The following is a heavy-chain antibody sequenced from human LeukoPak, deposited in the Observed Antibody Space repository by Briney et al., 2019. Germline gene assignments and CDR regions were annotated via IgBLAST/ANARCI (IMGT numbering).Heavy chain of an antibody. CDR3: AKDRFCGGGSCYSIDY. Sequence: GGSLRLSCAASGFTFSSYAMSWVRQAPGKGLEWVSTISGSGGSTYYVDSVKGRSTISRDNSKNTLYLQMDSLRAEDTAVYYCAKDRFCGGGSCYSIDYWGQGTLVTVSS. V-gene: IGHV3-23*01. CDR2: ISGSGGST. J-gene: IGHJ4*02. D-gene: IGHD2-15*01. CDR1: GFTFSSYA.